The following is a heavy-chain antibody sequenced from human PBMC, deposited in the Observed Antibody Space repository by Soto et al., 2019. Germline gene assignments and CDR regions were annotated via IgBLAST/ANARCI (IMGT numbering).Heavy chain of an antibody. Sequence: PGGSLRLSCAASGFPVSSNYMSWVRQAPGKGLEWVSVIYSGGSTYYADSVKGRFTISRDNSKNTLYLQMNSLRAEDTAVYYCARDGAAGTSPHSANWGQGTLVTVSS. CDR1: GFPVSSNY. J-gene: IGHJ4*02. CDR3: ARDGAAGTSPHSAN. CDR2: IYSGGST. D-gene: IGHD6-13*01. V-gene: IGHV3-66*01.